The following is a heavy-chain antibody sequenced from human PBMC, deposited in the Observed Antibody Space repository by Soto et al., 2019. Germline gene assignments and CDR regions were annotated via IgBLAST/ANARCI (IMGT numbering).Heavy chain of an antibody. Sequence: PGGSLRLSCAASGFSFSDYAMSWVRQAPGKVLEWVSVISESGGSTHYADSVRGRFTVSRDNSKNSLYLRMNSLRDEDTDVYFCAKRSPYSSGWYSPXFDYWGQGALVTVSS. J-gene: IGHJ4*02. CDR2: ISESGGST. D-gene: IGHD6-13*01. CDR1: GFSFSDYA. CDR3: AKRSPYSSGWYSPXFDY. V-gene: IGHV3-23*01.